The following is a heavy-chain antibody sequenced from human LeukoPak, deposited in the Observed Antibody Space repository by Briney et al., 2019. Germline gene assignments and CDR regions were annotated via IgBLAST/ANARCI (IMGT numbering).Heavy chain of an antibody. Sequence: GGSLRLSCAASGFTFSSYSMNWARQAPGKGLEWFSHITRSGSPIYYGDSVKGRFSMSRDNTENSLYLQMNSLRGDDTAVYYCVQGPYFDYWGQGTLVTVSS. CDR3: VQGPYFDY. CDR2: ITRSGSPI. CDR1: GFTFSSYS. J-gene: IGHJ4*02. V-gene: IGHV3-48*01. D-gene: IGHD2-21*01.